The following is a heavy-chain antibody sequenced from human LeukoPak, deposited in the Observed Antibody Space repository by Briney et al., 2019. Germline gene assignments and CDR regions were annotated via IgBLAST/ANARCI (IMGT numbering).Heavy chain of an antibody. Sequence: GGSLRLSCAASGFTFSSYAMSWVRQAPGKGLEWVSAISGSGGSTYYADSVKGRFTISRDNAKNSLYLQMNSLRAEDTAVYYCAREAGPGSGYSGLDYWGQGTLVTVSS. CDR2: ISGSGGST. D-gene: IGHD3-22*01. J-gene: IGHJ4*02. CDR3: AREAGPGSGYSGLDY. CDR1: GFTFSSYA. V-gene: IGHV3-23*01.